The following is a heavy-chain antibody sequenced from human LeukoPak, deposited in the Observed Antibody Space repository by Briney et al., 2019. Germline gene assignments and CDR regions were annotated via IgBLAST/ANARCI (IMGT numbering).Heavy chain of an antibody. CDR2: IYYSGST. CDR3: ARRHVEYSSSSDPYYFDY. J-gene: IGHJ4*02. CDR1: GGSISSYY. D-gene: IGHD6-6*01. Sequence: PSETLSLTCTVSGGSISSYYWSWIRQPPGKGLEWIGYIYYSGSTNYNPSLKSRVTISVDTSKNQFSLKLSSVTAADTAVYYCARRHVEYSSSSDPYYFDYWGQGTLVTVSS. V-gene: IGHV4-59*01.